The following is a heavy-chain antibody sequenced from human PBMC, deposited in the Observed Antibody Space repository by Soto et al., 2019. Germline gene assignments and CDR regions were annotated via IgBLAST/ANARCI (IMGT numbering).Heavy chain of an antibody. J-gene: IGHJ4*02. D-gene: IGHD2-15*01. V-gene: IGHV4-59*08. Sequence: SETLSLTCTVSGGSISSYYWVWIRQPPGKGLEWIGYIYYSGSTNYNPSLKSRVTISVDTSKNQFSLKLNSMTAADTAVYYCARGSKVAAILFEYWGQGTLVTVSS. CDR1: GGSISSYY. CDR2: IYYSGST. CDR3: ARGSKVAAILFEY.